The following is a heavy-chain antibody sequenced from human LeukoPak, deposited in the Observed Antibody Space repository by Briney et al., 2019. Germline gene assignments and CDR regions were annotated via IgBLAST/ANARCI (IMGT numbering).Heavy chain of an antibody. CDR1: GYICGTYW. CDR2: NYPGDSAT. D-gene: IGHD5-12*01. Sequence: GTPLHISSESGGYICGTYWSGWVRQTPGKGLEWMGINYPGDSATTNRPSFRGHVTMSASKTISSAYLQSSSPTASHAAMSYRARRVSSSGFDAFDVWGQGTMVTVSS. J-gene: IGHJ3*01. CDR3: ARRVSSSGFDAFDV. V-gene: IGHV5-51*01.